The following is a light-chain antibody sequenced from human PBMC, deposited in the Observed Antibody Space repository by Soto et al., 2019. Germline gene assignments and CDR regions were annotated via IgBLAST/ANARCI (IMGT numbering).Light chain of an antibody. CDR1: QGIGSY. V-gene: IGKV1-16*02. J-gene: IGKJ1*01. Sequence: DIQMTQSPSSLSASVGDRVTITCRASQGIGSYLAWFQQKPGEAPKSLIYAAASLQSGVPSKFSGSGSGTDFTLTISSLQPEDFATYYCQQYNSLPWTFGQGTKVKIK. CDR3: QQYNSLPWT. CDR2: AAA.